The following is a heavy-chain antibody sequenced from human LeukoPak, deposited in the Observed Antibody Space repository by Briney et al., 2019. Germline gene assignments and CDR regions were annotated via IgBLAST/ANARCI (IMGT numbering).Heavy chain of an antibody. D-gene: IGHD3-10*01. CDR3: AKARGSGSYSYYFDY. CDR2: IRYDGSNK. J-gene: IGHJ4*02. Sequence: GGSLRLSCAASGFTFSSHGMHWVRQAPGKGLEWVAFIRYDGSNKYYADSVKGRFTISRDNSKNTLYLQMNSLRAEDTAVYYCAKARGSGSYSYYFDYWGQGTLVTVSS. CDR1: GFTFSSHG. V-gene: IGHV3-30*02.